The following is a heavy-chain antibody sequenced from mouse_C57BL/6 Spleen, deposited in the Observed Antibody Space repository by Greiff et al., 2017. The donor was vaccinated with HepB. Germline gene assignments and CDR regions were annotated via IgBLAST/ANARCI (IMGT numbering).Heavy chain of an antibody. CDR1: GYTFTSYW. CDR3: ARGVGGDYGRDYFDY. Sequence: QVQLQQSGAELVKPGASVKLSCKASGYTFTSYWMHWVKQRPGRGLEWIGRIDPNSGGTKYNEKFKSKATLTVDNPSSTAYMQLSSLTAEDSAVYYFARGVGGDYGRDYFDYWGQGTTLTVSS. J-gene: IGHJ2*01. D-gene: IGHD2-4*01. V-gene: IGHV1-72*01. CDR2: IDPNSGGT.